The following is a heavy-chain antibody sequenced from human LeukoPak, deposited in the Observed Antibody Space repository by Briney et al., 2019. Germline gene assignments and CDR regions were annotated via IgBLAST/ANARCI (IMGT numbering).Heavy chain of an antibody. CDR1: GYTFTSYG. CDR2: ISAYNGNT. J-gene: IGHJ4*02. V-gene: IGHV1-18*01. D-gene: IGHD2-2*01. Sequence: ASVKVSCKASGYTFTSYGISWVRQAPGQGLEWMGWISAYNGNTNYAQKFQGRVTITADESTSTAYMELSSLRSEDTAVYYCARRSLGYCSSTSCYGPPDYWGQGTLVTVSS. CDR3: ARRSLGYCSSTSCYGPPDY.